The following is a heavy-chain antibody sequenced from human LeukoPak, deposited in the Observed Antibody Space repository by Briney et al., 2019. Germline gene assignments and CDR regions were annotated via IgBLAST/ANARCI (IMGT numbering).Heavy chain of an antibody. V-gene: IGHV4-39*01. Sequence: PSETLSLTCAVYGGSFSSYYWGWIRQPPGKGLEWIGSIYYSGSTYYNPSLKSRVTISVDTSKNQFSLKLSSVTAADTAVYYCARLGSLRQQLVPPWFDPWGQGTLVTVSS. CDR2: IYYSGST. CDR3: ARLGSLRQQLVPPWFDP. D-gene: IGHD6-13*01. CDR1: GGSFSSYY. J-gene: IGHJ5*02.